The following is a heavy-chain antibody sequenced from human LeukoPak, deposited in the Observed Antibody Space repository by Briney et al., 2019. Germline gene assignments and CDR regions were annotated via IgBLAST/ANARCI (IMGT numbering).Heavy chain of an antibody. Sequence: SETLSLTCTVSGGSINSYYWSWIRQPAGKGLEWFGRIYTSGTTNYNPSLKSRVTMSVDTSKKQFSLKLSSVTAADTAVYYCARAGDFWSGYPSRNYMDVWGKGTTVTVSS. V-gene: IGHV4-4*07. J-gene: IGHJ6*03. D-gene: IGHD3-3*01. CDR1: GGSINSYY. CDR2: IYTSGTT. CDR3: ARAGDFWSGYPSRNYMDV.